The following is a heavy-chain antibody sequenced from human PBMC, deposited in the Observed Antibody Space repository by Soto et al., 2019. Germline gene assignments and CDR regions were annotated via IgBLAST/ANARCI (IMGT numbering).Heavy chain of an antibody. CDR3: ARVKGGKYHNNLYLVDS. J-gene: IGHJ4*02. CDR2: IYYSGST. V-gene: IGHV4-59*12. D-gene: IGHD1-26*01. CDR1: GGSIDTFY. Sequence: SETLSLTCSVSGGSIDTFYWSWIRQPPGKGLEWIGYIYYSGSTYYNPSLRSRVSISVDTSNNQFSLRLTSVTAADTVVFYCARVKGGKYHNNLYLVDSWGQGSLVTVSS.